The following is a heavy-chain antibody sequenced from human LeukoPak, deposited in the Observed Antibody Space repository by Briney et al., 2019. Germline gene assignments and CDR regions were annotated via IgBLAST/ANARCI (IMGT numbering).Heavy chain of an antibody. J-gene: IGHJ4*02. D-gene: IGHD6-19*01. V-gene: IGHV3-30*03. CDR3: ARGGGSRGRYVSDY. CDR2: ISDDGSDK. Sequence: GGCLRLSCAASGFTFSSYGLHWVRQAPGKGLEWVAVISDDGSDKYYVDSVKGRFTISRDNSMNTLYLHMNGLRADDTAVYYGARGGGSRGRYVSDYWGQGTPVTVSS. CDR1: GFTFSSYG.